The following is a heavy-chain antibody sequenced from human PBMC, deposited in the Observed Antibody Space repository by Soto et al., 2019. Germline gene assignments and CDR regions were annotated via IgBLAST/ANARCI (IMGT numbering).Heavy chain of an antibody. Sequence: PEVSLRLSCSPSAFTCSSYGMLWERQAPGKGLERVAVLWYDGSNKYYADSVKGRFTISRDNSKNTLYLPLNSLSVKDTAGYYFPRESGYDCFHYGMDVWRRGSTVTVSS. CDR3: PRESGYDCFHYGMDV. D-gene: IGHD5-12*01. V-gene: IGHV3-33*01. J-gene: IGHJ6*02. CDR2: LWYDGSNK. CDR1: AFTCSSYG.